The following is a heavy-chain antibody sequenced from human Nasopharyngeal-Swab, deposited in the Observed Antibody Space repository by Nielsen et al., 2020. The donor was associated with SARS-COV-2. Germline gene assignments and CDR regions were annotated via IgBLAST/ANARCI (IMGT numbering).Heavy chain of an antibody. J-gene: IGHJ3*02. CDR3: ARFYDYVWGSYPQWTAFDI. D-gene: IGHD3-16*02. CDR1: GGIFSSYA. Sequence: SVKVSCKASGGIFSSYAISWVRQAPGQGLEWMGGIIPIFGTANYAQKFQGRVTITADESTSTAYMELSSLRSEDTAVYYCARFYDYVWGSYPQWTAFDIWGQGTMVTVSS. CDR2: IIPIFGTA. V-gene: IGHV1-69*13.